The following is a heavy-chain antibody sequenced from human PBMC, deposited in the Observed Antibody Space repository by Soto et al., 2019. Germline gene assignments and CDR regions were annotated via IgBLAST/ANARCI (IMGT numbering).Heavy chain of an antibody. Sequence: QITLKESGPTLVKPTQTLTLTCTFSGFSLSTSGVGVGWIRQPPGKALEWLGIIYWDDDKRYSPSLKSRLTITKDTSKNQLVLTMTNMDPVDTATYYCAHLPWKPLWPRAPVVYWGQGSPVTVSS. CDR1: GFSLSTSGVG. D-gene: IGHD5-18*01. V-gene: IGHV2-5*02. CDR2: IYWDDDK. CDR3: AHLPWKPLWPRAPVVY. J-gene: IGHJ4*02.